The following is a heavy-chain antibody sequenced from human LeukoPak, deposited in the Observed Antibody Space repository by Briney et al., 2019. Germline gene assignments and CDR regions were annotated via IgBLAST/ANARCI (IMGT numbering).Heavy chain of an antibody. D-gene: IGHD3-10*01. CDR2: ISTASSYI. CDR1: GFTFSDYN. CDR3: ARVFGWYMDV. J-gene: IGHJ6*03. Sequence: PGGSLRLSCAASGFTFSDYNMDWVRQAPGKGLEWVSSISTASSYIYYADSMKGRFTISRDNAKNSLYLQMNSLRAEDTAVYYCARVFGWYMDVWGKGTTVTVSS. V-gene: IGHV3-21*01.